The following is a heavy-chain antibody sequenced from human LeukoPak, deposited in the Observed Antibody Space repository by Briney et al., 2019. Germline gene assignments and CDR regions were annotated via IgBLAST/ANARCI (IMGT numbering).Heavy chain of an antibody. D-gene: IGHD3-10*01. Sequence: ASVKVSCKGSGYTFTSHGISWVRQAPGQGLEWMGWISAYNGNTNYAQKLQGGVTMTTDTSTSTAYMELRSLRSDDTAVYYCARAPITMVRGVSVQFDYWGQGTLVTVSS. V-gene: IGHV1-18*01. CDR3: ARAPITMVRGVSVQFDY. CDR2: ISAYNGNT. CDR1: GYTFTSHG. J-gene: IGHJ4*02.